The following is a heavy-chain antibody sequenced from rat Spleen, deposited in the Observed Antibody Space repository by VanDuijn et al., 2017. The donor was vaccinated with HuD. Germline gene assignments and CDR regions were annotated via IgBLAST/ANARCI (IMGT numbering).Heavy chain of an antibody. CDR3: ARHLTTVVPFDY. CDR2: ISYDGGST. Sequence: EVQLVESGGGLVQPGRSLKLSCAASGFTFSDYYMAWVRQAPTKGLEWVASISYDGGSTSYRDSVKGRFTISRDNAKSTLYLQMNSLRSEDTATYYCARHLTTVVPFDYWGQGVMVTVSS. V-gene: IGHV5-22*01. J-gene: IGHJ2*01. D-gene: IGHD1-8*01. CDR1: GFTFSDYY.